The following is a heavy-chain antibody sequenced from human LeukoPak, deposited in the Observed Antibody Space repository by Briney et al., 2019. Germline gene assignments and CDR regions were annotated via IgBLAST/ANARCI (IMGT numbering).Heavy chain of an antibody. D-gene: IGHD6-19*01. V-gene: IGHV4-59*01. CDR2: IYYSGST. CDR1: GGPINSYY. J-gene: IGHJ3*01. CDR3: ARWSSGWSNAFDL. Sequence: SETLSLTCTVSGGPINSYYWSWIRQPPGKGLEWIGYIYYSGSTNSNSSLKSRVTISVDTSKNQFSLKLSSVTAADTAVYYCARWSSGWSNAFDLWGQGTMVTVSS.